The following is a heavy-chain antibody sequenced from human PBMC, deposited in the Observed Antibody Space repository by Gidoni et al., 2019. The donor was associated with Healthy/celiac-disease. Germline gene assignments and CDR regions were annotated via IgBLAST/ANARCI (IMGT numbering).Heavy chain of an antibody. D-gene: IGHD3-10*01. J-gene: IGHJ4*02. V-gene: IGHV3-64*01. Sequence: EVQLVESGGGLVQPGGSLRLSCAASGFTFSSYAMHWVRQAPGKGLEYVSAISSNGGSTYYANSVKGRFTISRDNSKNTLYLQMGSLRAEDMAVYYCAREGPTHITMVRGVITPPDYWGQGTLVTVSS. CDR3: AREGPTHITMVRGVITPPDY. CDR1: GFTFSSYA. CDR2: ISSNGGST.